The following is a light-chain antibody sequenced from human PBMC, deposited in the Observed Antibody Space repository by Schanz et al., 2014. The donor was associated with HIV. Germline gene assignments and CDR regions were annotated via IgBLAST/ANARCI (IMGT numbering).Light chain of an antibody. Sequence: PGERAALSCRASQTITSNFLAWYQQRPGQAPRLLIYGASNRATGVPDRFSGSGSGTDFILTISRLEPEDFAVYFCQQSGSSLRTFGQGTKVEIK. CDR2: GAS. V-gene: IGKV3-20*01. CDR1: QTITSNF. J-gene: IGKJ1*01. CDR3: QQSGSSLRT.